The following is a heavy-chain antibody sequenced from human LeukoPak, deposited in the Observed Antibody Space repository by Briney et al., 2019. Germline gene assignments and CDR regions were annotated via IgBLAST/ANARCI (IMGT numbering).Heavy chain of an antibody. CDR1: GDSITNGNW. CDR3: ARGRTSLTTSLDFDY. Sequence: PSETLSLTCAVSGDSITNGNWWSWVRQPPGKGLDWIGEIYHSGRTNYGPSLKSRVIISVDKSKNQFSLKLNSVTAADTAVYYCARGRTSLTTSLDFDYWGQGTLVTVSS. J-gene: IGHJ4*02. V-gene: IGHV4-4*02. D-gene: IGHD4-17*01. CDR2: IYHSGRT.